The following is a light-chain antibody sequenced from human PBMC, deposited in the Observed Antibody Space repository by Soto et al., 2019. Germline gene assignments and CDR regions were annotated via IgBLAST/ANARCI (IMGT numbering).Light chain of an antibody. Sequence: QSVLTQPASVSGSPGQSITISCSGSSSDIGDYDLVSWYQQYPGKAPQLLIFEVSDRPSGVSTRFSGSKSGNTASLTISGLQAEDESHYFCCSYAGSGTLIFGGGTKVTVL. CDR3: CSYAGSGTLI. V-gene: IGLV2-23*02. CDR1: SSDIGDYDL. CDR2: EVS. J-gene: IGLJ2*01.